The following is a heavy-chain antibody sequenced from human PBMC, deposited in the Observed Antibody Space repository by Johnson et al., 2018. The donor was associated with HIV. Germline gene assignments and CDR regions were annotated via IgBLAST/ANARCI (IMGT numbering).Heavy chain of an antibody. J-gene: IGHJ3*02. Sequence: VQLVESGGGLVQPGGSLRLSCAASGFTFDDYGMSWVRQAPGKGLEWVSGINWNGGSTGYADSVKGRFTISRDNSKNTLYLQMNSLRAEDTAVYYCARKKATVFSTTSTNYAFDIWGQGTMVTVSS. CDR1: GFTFDDYG. V-gene: IGHV3-20*04. D-gene: IGHD1-1*01. CDR3: ARKKATVFSTTSTNYAFDI. CDR2: INWNGGST.